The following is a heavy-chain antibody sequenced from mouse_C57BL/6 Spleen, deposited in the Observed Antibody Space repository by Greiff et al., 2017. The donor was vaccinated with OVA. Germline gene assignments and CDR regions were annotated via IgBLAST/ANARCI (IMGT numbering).Heavy chain of an antibody. CDR3: ARGEYYGSGDFDV. J-gene: IGHJ1*03. CDR1: GERGKRHA. V-gene: IGHV1-61*01. D-gene: IGHD1-1*01. CDR2: IYPSASVT. Sequence: QVQLQQPGAELVRPGSSGKREGKGEGERGKRHAMDWVKQRPGQGLEWIGNIYPSASVTHYNQKFKDKATLTVDKSSSTAYMQLSSLTSEDAAVYYCARGEYYGSGDFDVWGTGTTVTGSS.